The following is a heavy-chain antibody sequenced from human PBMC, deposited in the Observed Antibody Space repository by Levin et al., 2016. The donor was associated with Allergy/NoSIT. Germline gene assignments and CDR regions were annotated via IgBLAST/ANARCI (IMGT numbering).Heavy chain of an antibody. J-gene: IGHJ5*02. CDR3: ARGRRYTYGYTGVGWFDP. CDR2: ISSSGSTI. Sequence: GESLKISCAASGFTFSSYSMNWVRQAPGKGLEWVSYISSSGSTIYYADSVKGRFTISRDNAKGSLYLQMNSLRAEDAAIYFCARGRRYTYGYTGVGWFDPWGQGTLVTVSS. D-gene: IGHD5-18*01. CDR1: GFTFSSYS. V-gene: IGHV3-48*04.